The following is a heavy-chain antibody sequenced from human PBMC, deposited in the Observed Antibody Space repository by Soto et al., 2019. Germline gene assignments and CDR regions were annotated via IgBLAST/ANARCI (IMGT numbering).Heavy chain of an antibody. V-gene: IGHV3-15*07. CDR1: GFTFSNAW. J-gene: IGHJ3*02. Sequence: GGSLRLSCAASGFTFSNAWMNWVRQAPGKGLEWVGRIKSKTDGGTTDYAAPVKGRFTISRDDSKKTLYLQMNSLKTEDTSVYYCTAKPNYDYVWGKGAFDIWGQGTMVTVSS. D-gene: IGHD3-16*01. CDR2: IKSKTDGGTT. CDR3: TAKPNYDYVWGKGAFDI.